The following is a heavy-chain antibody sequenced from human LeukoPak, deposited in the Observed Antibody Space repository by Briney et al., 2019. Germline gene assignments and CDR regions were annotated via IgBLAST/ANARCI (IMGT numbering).Heavy chain of an antibody. CDR1: GGSISSYY. CDR2: IFYSGST. J-gene: IGHJ3*02. CDR3: ARDRGSIAAPVLDAFDI. D-gene: IGHD6-13*01. Sequence: SETLSLTCTVSGGSISSYYWSWIRQPPGKGLEWIGHIFYSGSTNYNPSLKSRVTISVDTSKNQFSLKLSSVTAADTAVYYCARDRGSIAAPVLDAFDIWGQGTMVTVSS. V-gene: IGHV4-59*01.